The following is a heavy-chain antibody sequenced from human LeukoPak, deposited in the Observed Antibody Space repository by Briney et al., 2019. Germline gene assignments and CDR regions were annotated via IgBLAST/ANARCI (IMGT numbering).Heavy chain of an antibody. CDR1: GGSISSYY. J-gene: IGHJ4*02. V-gene: IGHV4-59*08. D-gene: IGHD6-19*01. CDR3: ARLVAGTSFDY. CDR2: IYYSGST. Sequence: SETLSLTCTVSGGSISSYYWSWIRQPPGKGLEWIGYIYYSGSTNYNPSLKSRVTISVDTPKNQFSLKLSSVTAADTAVYYCARLVAGTSFDYWGQGTLVTVSS.